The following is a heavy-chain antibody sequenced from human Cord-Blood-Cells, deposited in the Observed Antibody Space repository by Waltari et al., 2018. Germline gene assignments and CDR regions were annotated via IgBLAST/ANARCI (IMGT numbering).Heavy chain of an antibody. CDR1: GYSISSGYY. CDR2: IYHSGST. J-gene: IGHJ4*02. D-gene: IGHD3-3*01. CDR3: ASTGVITYYDFWSGYYFDY. Sequence: QVQLQESGPGLVKTSETLSLTCTVSGYSISSGYYWGWLRQPPGKGLEWIGSIYHSGSTYYTPSLKSRVTISVDTSKNQFSLKLSSVTAADTAVYYCASTGVITYYDFWSGYYFDYWGQGTLVTVSS. V-gene: IGHV4-38-2*02.